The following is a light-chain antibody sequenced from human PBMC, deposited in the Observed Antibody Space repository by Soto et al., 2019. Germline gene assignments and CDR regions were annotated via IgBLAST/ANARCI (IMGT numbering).Light chain of an antibody. V-gene: IGLV2-14*01. CDR2: EVS. J-gene: IGLJ7*01. CDR1: SSDVGAYNY. CDR3: CSYTTSSMWV. Sequence: QSVLTQPASVSGSPGQSITISCTGTSSDVGAYNYVSWYQHHPGKAPKLMIYEVSNRPSGVSNRFSGSKSGNTASLTISGLQAEDEADYFCCSYTTSSMWVFGGRTQLTVL.